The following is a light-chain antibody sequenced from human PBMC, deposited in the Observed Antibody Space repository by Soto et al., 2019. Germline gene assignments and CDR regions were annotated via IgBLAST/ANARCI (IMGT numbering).Light chain of an antibody. J-gene: IGKJ1*01. CDR1: HSVSSC. V-gene: IGKV3-20*01. CDR3: QQYGSSPWT. CDR2: GAS. Sequence: EIVLTQSPATLSLSPGERATLSCRASHSVSSCLAWYQQKPGQAPRLLIYGASSRATGIPDRFSGSGSGTDFTLTISRLEPEDFAVYYCQQYGSSPWTFGQGTKVDIK.